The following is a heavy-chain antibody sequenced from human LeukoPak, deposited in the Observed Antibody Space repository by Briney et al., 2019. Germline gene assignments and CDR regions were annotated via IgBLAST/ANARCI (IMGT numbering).Heavy chain of an antibody. J-gene: IGHJ6*02. V-gene: IGHV3-48*04. CDR1: GFTFNGYS. CDR3: ARYDRSSTYYYYYGMDV. CDR2: ISSSSNAI. D-gene: IGHD1-1*01. Sequence: PGGSLRLSCAASGFTFNGYSTHWVRQAPGKGLEWLSYISSSSNAIHYADSVKGRFTISRDNAKNSLYLQMNSLRAEDTAVYYCARYDRSSTYYYYYGMDVWGQGTTVTVSS.